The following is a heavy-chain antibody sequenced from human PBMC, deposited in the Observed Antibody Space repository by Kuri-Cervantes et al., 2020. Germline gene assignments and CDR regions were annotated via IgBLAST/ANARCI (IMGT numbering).Heavy chain of an antibody. CDR2: INHSGST. Sequence: GSLRLSCAVYGGSFSGYYWSWIRQPPGKGLEWIGEINHSGSTNYNPSLKSRVTISVDTSKNQFSLKLCSVTAADTAVYYCARGRSYLNYWGQGTLVTVSS. J-gene: IGHJ4*02. CDR3: ARGRSYLNY. V-gene: IGHV4-34*01. D-gene: IGHD3-10*01. CDR1: GGSFSGYY.